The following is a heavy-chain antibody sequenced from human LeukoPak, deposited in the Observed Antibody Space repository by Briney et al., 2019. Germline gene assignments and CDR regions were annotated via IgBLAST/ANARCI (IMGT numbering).Heavy chain of an antibody. J-gene: IGHJ4*02. CDR1: GGSISSYY. V-gene: IGHV4-59*08. Sequence: SETLSLTCTVSGGSISSYYWSWIRQPPGKGLEWIGYIYYSGSTNYNPSLKSRVTISVDTSKNQFSLKLSSVTAADTAVYYCARHYGSFRFDSWGQETLVTVSS. CDR2: IYYSGST. D-gene: IGHD1-26*01. CDR3: ARHYGSFRFDS.